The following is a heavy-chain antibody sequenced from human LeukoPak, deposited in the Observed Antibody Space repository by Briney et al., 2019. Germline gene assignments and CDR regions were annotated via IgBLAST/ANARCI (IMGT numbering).Heavy chain of an antibody. D-gene: IGHD2-21*01. CDR1: GYSFTSYW. CDR3: AREFYSGPFDY. Sequence: GESLKISCKGSGYSFTSYWISWVRQMPGKGLEWMGRIDPSDSYTNYSPSFQGHVTISSDKSITTAYLQWSSLKASDTAIYYCAREFYSGPFDYWGQGTLVTVSS. CDR2: IDPSDSYT. J-gene: IGHJ4*02. V-gene: IGHV5-10-1*01.